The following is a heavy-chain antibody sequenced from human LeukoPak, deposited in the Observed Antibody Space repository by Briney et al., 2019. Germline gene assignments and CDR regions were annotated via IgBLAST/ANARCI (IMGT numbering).Heavy chain of an antibody. D-gene: IGHD4-17*01. J-gene: IGHJ4*02. Sequence: GGSLRLSCAASGFTFSNAWMSWVRQAPGKGLEWVSYISSSSSTIYYADSVKGRFTISRDNAKNSLYLQMNSLRAEDTAVYYCARGGDYTGDYWGQGTLVTVSS. CDR1: GFTFSNAW. V-gene: IGHV3-48*01. CDR3: ARGGDYTGDY. CDR2: ISSSSSTI.